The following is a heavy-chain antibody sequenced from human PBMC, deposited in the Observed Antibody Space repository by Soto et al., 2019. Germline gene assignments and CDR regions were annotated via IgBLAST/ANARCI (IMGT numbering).Heavy chain of an antibody. V-gene: IGHV1-18*04. CDR2: ISAYNGNT. Sequence: SVEVCCKASGYTLSSYGVSWVRQAHGQGLEWMGWISAYNGNTNYAQKLQGRVTMTTDTSTSTAYMELRSLRSDDTAVYYCARDITIFVVAMYYRGQGTVVTVSS. D-gene: IGHD3-3*01. CDR3: ARDITIFVVAMYY. J-gene: IGHJ4*02. CDR1: GYTLSSYG.